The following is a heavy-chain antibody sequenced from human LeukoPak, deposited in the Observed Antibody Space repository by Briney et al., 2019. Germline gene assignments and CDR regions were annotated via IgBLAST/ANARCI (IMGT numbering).Heavy chain of an antibody. CDR2: INHSGST. D-gene: IGHD2-21*02. Sequence: PSETLSLTCAVYGGSFSDYYWSWIRQPPGKGLEWIGEINHSGSTNYNPSLKSRVTTSVDTSKKQFSLKLSSVTAADTAVYYCARGQSSVVTDIPYYFDYWGRGTLVTVSS. J-gene: IGHJ4*02. V-gene: IGHV4-34*01. CDR1: GGSFSDYY. CDR3: ARGQSSVVTDIPYYFDY.